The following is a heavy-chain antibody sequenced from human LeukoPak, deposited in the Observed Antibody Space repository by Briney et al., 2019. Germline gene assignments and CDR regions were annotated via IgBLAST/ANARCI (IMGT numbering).Heavy chain of an antibody. CDR2: MRYDGIDK. V-gene: IGHV3-30*02. Sequence: GGSLRLSCAASGFTFSRYGMHWVRQAPGKGLEWVAFMRYDGIDKYHADSVKGRFTISRDNSKNTVYLQMNSLRAEDTAVYYCARGVEGRSSSINNWGQGILVTASS. D-gene: IGHD6-13*01. J-gene: IGHJ4*02. CDR3: ARGVEGRSSSINN. CDR1: GFTFSRYG.